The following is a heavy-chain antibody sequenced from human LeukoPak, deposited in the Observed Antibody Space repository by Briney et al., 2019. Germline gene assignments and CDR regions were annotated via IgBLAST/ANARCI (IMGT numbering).Heavy chain of an antibody. D-gene: IGHD3-22*01. V-gene: IGHV1-18*01. Sequence: ASVKVSCKASGYTFTSYGISWVRQAPGQGLEWMGWISAYNGNTNYAQKLQGRVTMTTDTSTSTAYMELRSLRSDDTAVYYCARVSFFSYYYDSSGYLDYWGQGTLVTVSS. CDR2: ISAYNGNT. CDR3: ARVSFFSYYYDSSGYLDY. J-gene: IGHJ4*02. CDR1: GYTFTSYG.